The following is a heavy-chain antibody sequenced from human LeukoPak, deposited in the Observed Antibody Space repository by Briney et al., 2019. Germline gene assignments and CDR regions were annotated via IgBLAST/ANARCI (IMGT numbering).Heavy chain of an antibody. CDR3: ARGSAPDYDFWSGYYSDY. V-gene: IGHV3-21*01. D-gene: IGHD3-3*01. J-gene: IGHJ4*02. Sequence: GGSLRLSCAASGFTFSSYAMSWVRQAPGKGLEWVSAISGSSSYIYYADSVKGRFTISRDNAKNSLYLQMNSLRAEDTAVYYCARGSAPDYDFWSGYYSDYWGQGTLVTVSS. CDR1: GFTFSSYA. CDR2: ISGSSSYI.